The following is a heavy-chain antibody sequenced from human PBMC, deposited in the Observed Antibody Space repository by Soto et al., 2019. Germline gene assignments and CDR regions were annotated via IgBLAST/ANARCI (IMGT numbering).Heavy chain of an antibody. CDR2: VRPKSGNT. CDR3: ARGRTVSSIGPLLV. CDR1: GYNFLNFG. J-gene: IGHJ1*01. Sequence: QIQLVQSGAEVKKPGASVKVSCKASGYNFLNFGVSWVRQAPGQGLEWMGWVRPKSGNTDYARKVQGRVTITTDTSTTTAYMELRGLRSDDTAVYYGARGRTVSSIGPLLVWGQGTLVSVSS. V-gene: IGHV1-18*01. D-gene: IGHD1-1*01.